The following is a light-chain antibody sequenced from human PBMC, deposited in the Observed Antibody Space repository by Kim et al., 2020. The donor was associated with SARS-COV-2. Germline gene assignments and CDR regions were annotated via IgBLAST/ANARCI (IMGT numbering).Light chain of an antibody. Sequence: SVVHSVTKSCRASQDISNILAWYQKIPAKVHHLLIYAAYTLQSGFPSRFSGRGSGTEFTLYISSLQPEDVATYYCQKYDSAPCTFGPGTRVEIK. CDR3: QKYDSAPCT. CDR1: QDISNI. CDR2: AAY. J-gene: IGKJ1*01. V-gene: IGKV1-27*01.